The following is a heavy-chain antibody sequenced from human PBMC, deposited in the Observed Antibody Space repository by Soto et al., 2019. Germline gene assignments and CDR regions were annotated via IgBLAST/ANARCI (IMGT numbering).Heavy chain of an antibody. D-gene: IGHD3-10*01. CDR3: AKGGSGSYSNAFDI. Sequence: PSETLSLTCTVSGGSISSSSYYWGWIRPPPGKGLEWIGSIYYSGSTYYNPSLKSRVTISVDTSKNQFSLKLSSVTAADTAVYYCAKGGSGSYSNAFDIWGQGTMVTVSS. V-gene: IGHV4-39*01. J-gene: IGHJ3*02. CDR2: IYYSGST. CDR1: GGSISSSSYY.